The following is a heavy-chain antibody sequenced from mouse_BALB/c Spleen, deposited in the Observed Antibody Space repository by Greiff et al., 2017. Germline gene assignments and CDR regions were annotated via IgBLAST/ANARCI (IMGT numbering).Heavy chain of an antibody. CDR3: VRPLYYRDSMDY. CDR1: GFTFNTYA. D-gene: IGHD2-14*01. Sequence: EVMLVESGGGLVQPKGSLKLSCAASGFTFNTYAMNWVRQAPGKGLEWVARIRSKSNNYATYYADSVKDRFTISRDDSQSMLYLQMNNLKTEDTAMYYCVRPLYYRDSMDYWGQGTSVTVSS. J-gene: IGHJ4*01. V-gene: IGHV10-1*02. CDR2: IRSKSNNYAT.